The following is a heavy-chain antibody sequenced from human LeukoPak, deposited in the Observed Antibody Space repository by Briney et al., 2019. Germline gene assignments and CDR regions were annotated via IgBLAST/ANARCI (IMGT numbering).Heavy chain of an antibody. V-gene: IGHV4-34*01. Sequence: PSETLSLTCAVYGGSFSGYYWSWIRQPPGKGLEWIGKINHSGSTNYNPSLKSRVTISVDTSKNQFSLKLSSVTAADTAVYYCAREPRVRYYGSGSYYYFDYWGQGTLVTVSS. J-gene: IGHJ4*02. CDR2: INHSGST. CDR3: AREPRVRYYGSGSYYYFDY. D-gene: IGHD3-10*01. CDR1: GGSFSGYY.